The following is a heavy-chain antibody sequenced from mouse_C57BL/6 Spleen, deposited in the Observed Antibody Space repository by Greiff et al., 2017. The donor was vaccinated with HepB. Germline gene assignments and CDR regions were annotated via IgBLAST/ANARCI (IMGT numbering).Heavy chain of an antibody. CDR3: ARGGYYYGSSSAWFAY. CDR1: GYTFTDHT. CDR2: IYPRDGST. Sequence: QVQLQQSDAELVKPGASVKISCKVSGYTFTDHTIHWMKQRPEQGLEWIGYIYPRDGSTKYNEKFKGKATLTADKSSSTAYMQLNSLTSEDAAVYFCARGGYYYGSSSAWFAYWGKGTLVTVSA. J-gene: IGHJ3*01. V-gene: IGHV1-78*01. D-gene: IGHD1-1*01.